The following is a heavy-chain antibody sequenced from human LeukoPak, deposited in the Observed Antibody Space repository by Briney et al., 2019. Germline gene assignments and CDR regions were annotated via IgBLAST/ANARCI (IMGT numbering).Heavy chain of an antibody. J-gene: IGHJ5*02. CDR1: GFTFSSYA. D-gene: IGHD6-13*01. Sequence: PGGSLRLSCSASGFTFSSYAMHWVRQAPGKGLEYVSAISSNGGSTYYADSVKGRFTISRDNSKNTLYLQISSLRAENTAVYYCVKAIAAAGTANWFDPWGQGTLVTVSS. V-gene: IGHV3-64D*09. CDR3: VKAIAAAGTANWFDP. CDR2: ISSNGGST.